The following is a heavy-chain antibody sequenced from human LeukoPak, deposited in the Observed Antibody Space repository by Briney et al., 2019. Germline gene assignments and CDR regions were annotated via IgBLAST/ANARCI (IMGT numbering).Heavy chain of an antibody. Sequence: GGSLRLSCAASGFTFDDYAMHWVRQAPGKGLEWVSGISWNSGSIGYADSVKGRFTISRDNAKNSLYLQMNSLRAEDMALYYCAKKAGNAASFDYWGQGTLVTVSS. CDR1: GFTFDDYA. J-gene: IGHJ4*02. CDR2: ISWNSGSI. CDR3: AKKAGNAASFDY. V-gene: IGHV3-9*03. D-gene: IGHD6-13*01.